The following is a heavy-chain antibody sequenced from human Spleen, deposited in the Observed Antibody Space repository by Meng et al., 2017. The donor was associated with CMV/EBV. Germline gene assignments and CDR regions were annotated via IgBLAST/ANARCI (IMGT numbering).Heavy chain of an antibody. V-gene: IGHV4-34*01. D-gene: IGHD1-14*01. CDR1: GGSFSGYY. J-gene: IGHJ4*02. Sequence: HVQLRRWGAGLLKPSEPLSPPCAVYGGSFSGYYWSWIRQPPGKGLEWIGEINHSGSTNYNPSLKSRVTISVDTSKNQFSLKLSSVTAADTAVYYCARSGRFDYWGQGTLVTVSS. CDR3: ARSGRFDY. CDR2: INHSGST.